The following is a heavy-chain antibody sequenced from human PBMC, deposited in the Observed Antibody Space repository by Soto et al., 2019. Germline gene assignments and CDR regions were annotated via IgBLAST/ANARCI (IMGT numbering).Heavy chain of an antibody. CDR3: NTDHTYNYDSSCYDH. J-gene: IGHJ4*02. CDR1: GCTFSNVW. CDR2: VKSKTDGGTT. D-gene: IGHD3-22*01. Sequence: PGGSLILSCAGSGCTFSNVWSNLVRQAPGKGLEWVGHVKSKTDGGTTDYGAPVKGRCTISRDDSKNTVFPQMNSLKTEDTAMYYCNTDHTYNYDSSCYDHWGQGTLVTVSS. V-gene: IGHV3-15*07.